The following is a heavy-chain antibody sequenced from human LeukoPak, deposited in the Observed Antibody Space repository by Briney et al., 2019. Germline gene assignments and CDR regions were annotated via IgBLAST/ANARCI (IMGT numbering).Heavy chain of an antibody. CDR1: GGSISSSSYY. CDR3: ARVVGDCSSTSCYNMDV. J-gene: IGHJ6*03. V-gene: IGHV4-39*07. Sequence: SSETLSLTCTVSGGSISSSSYYWGWIRQPPGRGLEWIGEINHSGRNYYNPSHKRRVTISVDTSKNQFSLKLSSVTAADTAVYYCARVVGDCSSTSCYNMDVWGKGTTVTVSS. CDR2: INHSGRN. D-gene: IGHD2-2*02.